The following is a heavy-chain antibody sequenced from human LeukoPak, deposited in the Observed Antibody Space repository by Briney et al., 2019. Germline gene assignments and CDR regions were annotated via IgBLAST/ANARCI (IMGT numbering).Heavy chain of an antibody. CDR1: GLTFSRYA. CDR2: ISGSGGNT. D-gene: IGHD1-7*01. V-gene: IGHV3-23*01. J-gene: IGHJ3*02. Sequence: GGSLRLSCPTSGLTFSRYAMTWVRQAPGKGLEWVSGISGSGGNTYYGDSVKGRFTISRDNSKNTLYLQLNSLRAEDTAVYYCAKDGTGTGGAFDIWGQGTMVTVSS. CDR3: AKDGTGTGGAFDI.